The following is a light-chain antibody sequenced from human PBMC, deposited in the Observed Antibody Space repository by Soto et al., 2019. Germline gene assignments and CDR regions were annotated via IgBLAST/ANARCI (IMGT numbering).Light chain of an antibody. CDR2: GAT. J-gene: IGKJ4*01. CDR3: QQDNNWPLT. V-gene: IGKV3-15*01. CDR1: QSISNN. Sequence: ETVMTQSPATLSVSPGERATLSCRAGQSISNNLAWYQQNPGQAPRLLIYGATTKATGIPSRFSGSGSGTAFTLTISSLQSEDFAVYYCQQDNNWPLTFGGGTKVEIK.